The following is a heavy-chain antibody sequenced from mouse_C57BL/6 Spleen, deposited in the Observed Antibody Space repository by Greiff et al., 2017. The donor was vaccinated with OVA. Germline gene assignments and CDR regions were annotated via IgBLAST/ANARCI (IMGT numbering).Heavy chain of an antibody. CDR2: ISNKANGYTT. Sequence: EVKLLESGGGLVQPGGSLSLSCAASGFTFTDYYMSWVRQPPGKALEWFGFISNKANGYTTEYSASVKGRFTISRDNSQSILYLQMNALRAEDSATYYCARYTGGNYMDDWGKGTSVTVSS. J-gene: IGHJ4*01. V-gene: IGHV7-3*01. CDR1: GFTFTDYY. CDR3: ARYTGGNYMDD. D-gene: IGHD2-1*01.